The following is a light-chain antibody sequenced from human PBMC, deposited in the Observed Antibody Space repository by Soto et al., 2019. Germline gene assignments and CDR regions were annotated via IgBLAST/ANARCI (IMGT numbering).Light chain of an antibody. V-gene: IGKV3-15*01. Sequence: EIVMTQSPATLSVSPGERATLSCRASQSISSSLAWYQQKPGQVPRLLIYGASTRATGIPARFSGSGTGTEFTLTISSLQSEDFEIYYCQQYNNWPITFGQGTRLEIK. J-gene: IGKJ5*01. CDR2: GAS. CDR1: QSISSS. CDR3: QQYNNWPIT.